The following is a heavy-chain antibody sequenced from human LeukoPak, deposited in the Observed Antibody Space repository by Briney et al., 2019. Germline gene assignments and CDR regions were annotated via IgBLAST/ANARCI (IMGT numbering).Heavy chain of an antibody. D-gene: IGHD3-3*01. V-gene: IGHV4-4*07. Sequence: SETLSLTCTVSGGSISRYCWSWIRQPAGKGLEWIGRIYTSGSTNYNPSLKSRVTMSVDTSKNQFSLKLSYVTAADTAVYYCARDRGDFWRGSLQIDYWGQGTLVTVSS. J-gene: IGHJ4*02. CDR3: ARDRGDFWRGSLQIDY. CDR2: IYTSGST. CDR1: GGSISRYC.